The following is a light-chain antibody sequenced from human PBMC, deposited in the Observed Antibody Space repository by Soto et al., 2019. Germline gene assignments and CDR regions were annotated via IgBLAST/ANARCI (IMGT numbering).Light chain of an antibody. V-gene: IGKV3-20*01. Sequence: EIVLTQSPGTLSLSPGERATLSCRASQSVSSSYLAWYQQKPGQAPRLLIYGASSRATGIPDRFSGSGSGTVFTLTISRLEAEDFAVYYCQQYDRSPVTFGQGTKVEIK. CDR2: GAS. CDR1: QSVSSSY. J-gene: IGKJ1*01. CDR3: QQYDRSPVT.